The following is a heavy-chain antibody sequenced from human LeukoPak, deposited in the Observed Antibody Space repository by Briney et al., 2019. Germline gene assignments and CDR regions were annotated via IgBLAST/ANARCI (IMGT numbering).Heavy chain of an antibody. CDR3: AVPEQWLLGVNAFDI. Sequence: PGESLKISCKGSGYSFTSYWIGWVRQMPGKGLEWMGIIYPGDSDTRYSPSFQGQVTISADKSISTAYLQWSSLKASDTAMYYCAVPEQWLLGVNAFDIWGQGTMVTVS. J-gene: IGHJ3*02. V-gene: IGHV5-51*01. D-gene: IGHD6-19*01. CDR2: IYPGDSDT. CDR1: GYSFTSYW.